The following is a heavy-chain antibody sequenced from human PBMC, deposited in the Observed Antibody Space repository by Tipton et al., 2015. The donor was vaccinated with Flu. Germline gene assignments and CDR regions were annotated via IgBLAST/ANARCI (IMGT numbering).Heavy chain of an antibody. V-gene: IGHV1-18*01. D-gene: IGHD4-17*01. CDR1: GYTFTSYG. CDR2: ISAYNGNT. CDR3: ARRVSVTTIQYYYGMDV. Sequence: QLVQSGAEVKKPGASVKVSCKASGYTFTSYGISWVRQAPGQGLEWMGWISAYNGNTNYAQKLQGRVTMTTDTSTSTAYMELRSLRSDDPAVYYCARRVSVTTIQYYYGMDVGDQGTTVTVSS. J-gene: IGHJ6*02.